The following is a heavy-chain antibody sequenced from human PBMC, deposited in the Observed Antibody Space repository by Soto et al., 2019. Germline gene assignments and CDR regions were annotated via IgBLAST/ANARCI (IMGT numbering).Heavy chain of an antibody. Sequence: PGGSLRLSCAASGFTFSSYAMHWVRQAPGKGLEWVAVISYDGSNKYYADSVKGRFTISRDNSKNTLYLQMNSLRAEDTAVYYCARDLGYSYGRNPHGLFDYWGQGTLVTVSS. CDR3: ARDLGYSYGRNPHGLFDY. CDR1: GFTFSSYA. V-gene: IGHV3-30-3*01. CDR2: ISYDGSNK. D-gene: IGHD5-18*01. J-gene: IGHJ4*02.